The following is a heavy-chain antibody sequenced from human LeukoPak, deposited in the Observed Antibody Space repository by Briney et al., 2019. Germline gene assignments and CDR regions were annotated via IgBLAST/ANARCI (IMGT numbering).Heavy chain of an antibody. CDR2: ISWGGGST. D-gene: IGHD6-13*01. CDR3: AKGPGAAVGKRYIQH. Sequence: GGSLRVSCAASGFTFDDYAMHWVRQAPGKGLEWVSLISWGGGSTYYADSVKGRFTISRDNSKNSLYLQMNSLRAEDTALYYCAKGPGAAVGKRYIQHWGQGTLVTVSS. V-gene: IGHV3-43D*03. J-gene: IGHJ1*01. CDR1: GFTFDDYA.